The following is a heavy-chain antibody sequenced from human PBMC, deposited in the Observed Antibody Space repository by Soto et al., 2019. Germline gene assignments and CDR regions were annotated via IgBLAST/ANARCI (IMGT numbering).Heavy chain of an antibody. J-gene: IGHJ4*02. CDR2: IVGNGEST. V-gene: IGHV3-23*01. D-gene: IGHD7-27*01. CDR1: EFSSSNYA. CDR3: SKGWGDY. Sequence: EVQVLESGGGLVQPGGSLRLSCVASEFSSSNYAMSWVRQAPGTGLEWVSGIVGNGESTYYADSVKGRFTISRDNSKNPLYLQMNSLRGEDTAVYYCSKGWGDYWGQGTLVTVSS.